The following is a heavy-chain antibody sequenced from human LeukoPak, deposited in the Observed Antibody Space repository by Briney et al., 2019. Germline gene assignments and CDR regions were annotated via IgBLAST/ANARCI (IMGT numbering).Heavy chain of an antibody. CDR2: INPNSGGT. V-gene: IGHV1-2*04. D-gene: IGHD2-21*02. Sequence: GSSVKVSCKASGGTFSSYAISWVRQAPGQGLEWMGGINPNSGGTNYAQKFQGWVTMTRDTSISTAYMELSSLRSEDTAVYYCASGSAYCGGDCYFDYWGQGTLVTVSS. CDR3: ASGSAYCGGDCYFDY. J-gene: IGHJ4*02. CDR1: GGTFSSYA.